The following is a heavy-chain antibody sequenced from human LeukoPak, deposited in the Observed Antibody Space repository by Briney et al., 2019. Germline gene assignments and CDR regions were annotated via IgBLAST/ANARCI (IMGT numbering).Heavy chain of an antibody. CDR3: ARDWGSGGSLYYYMDV. Sequence: ASVKVSCKASGYTFTGYYMHWVRQAPGQGLEWMGWINPNSGGTNYAQKFQGRVTMTRDTSISTAYMELSKLRSDDTAVYYCARDWGSGGSLYYYMDVWGKGTTVTVSS. CDR2: INPNSGGT. J-gene: IGHJ6*03. CDR1: GYTFTGYY. D-gene: IGHD2-15*01. V-gene: IGHV1-2*02.